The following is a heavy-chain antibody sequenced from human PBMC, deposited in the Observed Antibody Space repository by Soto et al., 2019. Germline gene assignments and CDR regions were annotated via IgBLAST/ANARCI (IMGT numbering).Heavy chain of an antibody. CDR2: ISSSSSYI. J-gene: IGHJ4*02. D-gene: IGHD3-10*01. V-gene: IGHV3-21*01. CDR3: ARDLGELHPX. Sequence: PGGSLRLSCAGSGFTFSTSTMTLVRQAQGKGLEWVSSISSSSSYIYYADSLKGRFTISRDNANNSLYLQMNSLRPEDTAVYYCARDLGELHPXWGQGTLVNVSX. CDR1: GFTFSTST.